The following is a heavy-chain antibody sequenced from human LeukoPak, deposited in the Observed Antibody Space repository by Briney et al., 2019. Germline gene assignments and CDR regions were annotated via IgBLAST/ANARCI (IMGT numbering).Heavy chain of an antibody. Sequence: SVKVCCKASGDSFGTYGITWVRQAPGEGLEWMGGFNPIFGSAQYAQKFQGRVTITMDVSARTVYMELSSLRSEDTTIYYCARDFGSGVFDPWGQGTLVTVSS. D-gene: IGHD3-10*01. V-gene: IGHV1-69*05. CDR3: ARDFGSGVFDP. CDR2: FNPIFGSA. CDR1: GDSFGTYG. J-gene: IGHJ5*02.